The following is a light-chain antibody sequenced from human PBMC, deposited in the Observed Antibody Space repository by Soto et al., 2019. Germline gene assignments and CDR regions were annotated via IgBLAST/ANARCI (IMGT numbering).Light chain of an antibody. CDR2: GAS. CDR1: QSVSSN. CDR3: QQYNTWTWT. J-gene: IGKJ1*01. V-gene: IGKV3D-15*01. Sequence: EIVMTQSPGAVSLSPGETATLSCRASQSVSSNYVAWFHQKPGQAPRLLIYGASSRATGIPARFSGRGSGTQFTLTIANLQSEDFAVYYCQQYNTWTWTFGQGTKVDIK.